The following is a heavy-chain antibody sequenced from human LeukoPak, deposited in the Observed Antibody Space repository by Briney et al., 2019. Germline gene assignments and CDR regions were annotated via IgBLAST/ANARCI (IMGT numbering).Heavy chain of an antibody. CDR2: ISGSGGTT. CDR1: GFTFTSYA. Sequence: GGSLRLSCAASGFTFTSYAMSWVRQGPGKGLEWVSGISGSGGTTYYADSVKGRFTISRDNSKNTLYLQINSLRGEDTAVYYCAKGWIYRPEYWGQGTLVTVSS. J-gene: IGHJ4*02. V-gene: IGHV3-23*01. CDR3: AKGWIYRPEY. D-gene: IGHD5-12*01.